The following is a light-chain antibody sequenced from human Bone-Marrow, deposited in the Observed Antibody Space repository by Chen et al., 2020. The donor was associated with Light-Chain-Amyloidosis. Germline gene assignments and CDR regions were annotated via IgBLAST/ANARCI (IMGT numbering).Light chain of an antibody. Sequence: EVVLPQSPGTLSLSPGEGATLSCRASRRVSSNHLAWYQHKPGQAPRLLIHDASTRATGIPDRFSGSGSGTDFTLKISRVEAEDVGVYYCMQALQTPRTFGQGTKVEIK. CDR1: RRVSSNH. CDR2: DAS. V-gene: IGKV3-20*01. CDR3: MQALQTPRT. J-gene: IGKJ1*01.